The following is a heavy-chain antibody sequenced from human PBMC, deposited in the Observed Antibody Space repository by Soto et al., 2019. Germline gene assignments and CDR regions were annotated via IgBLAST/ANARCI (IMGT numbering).Heavy chain of an antibody. CDR1: GFTFDDYA. J-gene: IGHJ4*02. D-gene: IGHD3-10*01. CDR2: ISWNGDAT. Sequence: EVQLVESGGGLVQPGRSLRLSCAASGFTFDDYAIHWVRQAPGKGLEWVSGISWNGDATGYADSVLGRFIISRDNAKNSLYLQMNSLRNEDTAIYYCANLPLYGSGFDCWGQGTLVTVSS. V-gene: IGHV3-9*01. CDR3: ANLPLYGSGFDC.